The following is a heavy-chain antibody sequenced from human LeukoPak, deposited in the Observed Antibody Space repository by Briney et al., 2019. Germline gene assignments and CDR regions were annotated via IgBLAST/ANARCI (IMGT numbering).Heavy chain of an antibody. V-gene: IGHV4-34*01. D-gene: IGHD3-16*01. CDR2: INHSGST. CDR3: ARAQGGQVAFDV. Sequence: SETLSLTCAVYGGSFSGYYCNWIRQPPGKGLEWIGEINHSGSTNYNPSLKSRVTISVDTSKNHFSLKLSSVTAADTAVYYCARAQGGQVAFDVWGQGTVVTVST. CDR1: GGSFSGYY. J-gene: IGHJ3*01.